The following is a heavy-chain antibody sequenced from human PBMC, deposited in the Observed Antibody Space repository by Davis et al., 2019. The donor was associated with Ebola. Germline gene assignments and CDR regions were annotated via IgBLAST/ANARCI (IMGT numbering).Heavy chain of an antibody. CDR2: ISGSGGST. V-gene: IGHV3-23*01. CDR1: GFTFSSYA. Sequence: GESLKISCAASGFTFSSYAMSWVRQAPGKGLEWVSAISGSGGSTYYADSVKGRFTISRDNSKNTLYLQMNSLRAEDTAVYYCARSYFYGSGSGGFDYWGQGTLVTVSS. J-gene: IGHJ4*02. CDR3: ARSYFYGSGSGGFDY. D-gene: IGHD3-10*01.